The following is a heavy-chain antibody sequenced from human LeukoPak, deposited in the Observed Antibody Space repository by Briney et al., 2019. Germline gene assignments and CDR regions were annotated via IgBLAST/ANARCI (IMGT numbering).Heavy chain of an antibody. CDR3: AKGDAFDI. V-gene: IGHV3-30*18. CDR2: ISYDGSNK. CDR1: GFTFSSYG. Sequence: GGSLRLSCAASGFTFSSYGMHWVRQAPGKGLEWVAVISYDGSNKYYADSVKGRFTISRDNSKNTLYLQMNSLRAEDKAVYYCAKGDAFDIWGQGTMVTVSS. J-gene: IGHJ3*02.